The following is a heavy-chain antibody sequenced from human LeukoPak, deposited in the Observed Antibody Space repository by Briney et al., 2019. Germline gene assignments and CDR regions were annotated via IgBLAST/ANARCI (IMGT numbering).Heavy chain of an antibody. D-gene: IGHD3-22*01. Sequence: SVKVSCKGSGGTFSSYSISWVRQAPGQGLEWMGGIIPAFGTAHYAQKFQGRVTFTTDESTTTAYMELRSLRSEDTAVYYCASEGNYDSSGYSRYNYYYMDVWGKGTAVTVSS. CDR1: GGTFSSYS. CDR3: ASEGNYDSSGYSRYNYYYMDV. CDR2: IIPAFGTA. J-gene: IGHJ6*03. V-gene: IGHV1-69*05.